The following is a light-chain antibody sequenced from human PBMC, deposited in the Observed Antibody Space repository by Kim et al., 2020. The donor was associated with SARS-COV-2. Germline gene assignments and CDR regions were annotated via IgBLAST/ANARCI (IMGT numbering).Light chain of an antibody. CDR2: DVS. J-gene: IGLJ2*01. CDR3: SSLTSGRTSVV. CDR1: GSDVGAYDR. Sequence: QSVLTQPASVSGSPGQSITISCTGTGSDVGAYDRVSWYQQHPGKAPKLMIFDVSNRPSGVSNRFSGSKSDNTASLTISGLQAEDEADYFCSSLTSGRTSVVFGGGTQLTVL. V-gene: IGLV2-14*03.